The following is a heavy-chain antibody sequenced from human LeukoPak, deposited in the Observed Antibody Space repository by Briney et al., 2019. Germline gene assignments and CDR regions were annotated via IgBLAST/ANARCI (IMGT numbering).Heavy chain of an antibody. CDR2: IYYSGIT. V-gene: IGHV4-39*01. CDR1: GNSIITSSYY. D-gene: IGHD3-22*01. CDR3: ARSDYYDYRQIDI. J-gene: IGHJ4*02. Sequence: TPSETLSLTCTVSGNSIITSSYYWGWIRQPPGKGLEWLGSIYYSGITHYNPSLKRRVTIYVKTSRNQFSLHLYSVTAADTVVFYCARSDYYDYRQIDIWGQGTLVTVSS.